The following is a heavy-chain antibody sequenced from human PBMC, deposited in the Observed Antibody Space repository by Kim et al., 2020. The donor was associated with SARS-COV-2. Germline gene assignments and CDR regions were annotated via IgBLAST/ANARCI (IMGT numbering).Heavy chain of an antibody. D-gene: IGHD6-19*01. CDR3: VKDSWGIAVAGTGDH. Sequence: GGSLRLSCAASGFTFSSYAMSWVRQAPEKGLEWVSGMSASGVNTHYADSVKGRFTISRDNSKSTLYLQMNSLRAEDTALYYCVKDSWGIAVAGTGDHWGQGTLVTVSS. CDR2: MSASGVNT. J-gene: IGHJ4*02. CDR1: GFTFSSYA. V-gene: IGHV3-23*01.